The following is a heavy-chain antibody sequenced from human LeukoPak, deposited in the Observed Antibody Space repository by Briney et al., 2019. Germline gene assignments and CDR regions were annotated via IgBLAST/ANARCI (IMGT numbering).Heavy chain of an antibody. Sequence: PSETLSLTCIVSGGSIISDSHYWGWIRQPPGKRLEWIGSIFYSGSPYYNPSLKSRVTISIDKSKNQFFLNLSSVTAADTAVYYCAGLVGRYSSGLYYYYFDYWGQGTLVTVSS. CDR1: GGSIISDSHY. D-gene: IGHD3-22*01. J-gene: IGHJ4*02. CDR2: IFYSGSP. CDR3: AGLVGRYSSGLYYYYFDY. V-gene: IGHV4-39*07.